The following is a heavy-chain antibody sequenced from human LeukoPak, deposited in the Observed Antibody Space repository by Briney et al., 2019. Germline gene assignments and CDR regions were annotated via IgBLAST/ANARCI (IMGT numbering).Heavy chain of an antibody. J-gene: IGHJ4*02. CDR3: ARHANAYSSSWFDY. CDR2: FYYSGST. V-gene: IGHV4-59*08. CDR1: GDSISSSY. D-gene: IGHD6-13*01. Sequence: PSETLSLTCTVSGDSISSSYWNWIRQPPGKGLEWIGYFYYSGSTNYNPSLKSRVTISVDTSRNQFSLKLSSVTAADTAVYYCARHANAYSSSWFDYWGQGTLVIVSS.